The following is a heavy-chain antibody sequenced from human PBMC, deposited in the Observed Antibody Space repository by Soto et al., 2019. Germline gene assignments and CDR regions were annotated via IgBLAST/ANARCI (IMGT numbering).Heavy chain of an antibody. Sequence: ASVKVSCKASGYTFTSYAMHWVRQAPGQRLEWMGWINAGNGNTKYSQKFQGRVTITRDTSASTAYMELSSLRSEDTAVYYCARSCNHHYQFDDWGQGTPVTVSS. CDR1: GYTFTSYA. V-gene: IGHV1-3*01. J-gene: IGHJ5*02. D-gene: IGHD2-15*01. CDR2: INAGNGNT. CDR3: ARSCNHHYQFDD.